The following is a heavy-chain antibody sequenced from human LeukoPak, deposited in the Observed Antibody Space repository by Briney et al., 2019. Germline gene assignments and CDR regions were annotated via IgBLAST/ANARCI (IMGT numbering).Heavy chain of an antibody. D-gene: IGHD4-23*01. J-gene: IGHJ4*02. CDR3: AGEFGHCYGDNCFYFFDT. V-gene: IGHV1-18*01. CDR2: INTYKGDT. Sequence: ASVKVSCKASGYTLTNYNISWVRQAPGQGLEWMGWINTYKGDTLYAQKLQGRVTMTADTSTNTAYMELRSLRFDDTAVYYCAGEFGHCYGDNCFYFFDTWGQGFRVTVSS. CDR1: GYTLTNYN.